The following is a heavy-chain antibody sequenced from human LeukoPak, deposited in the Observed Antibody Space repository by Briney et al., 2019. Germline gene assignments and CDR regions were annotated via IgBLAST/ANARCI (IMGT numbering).Heavy chain of an antibody. V-gene: IGHV1-2*02. CDR2: INPNSGGT. D-gene: IGHD4-17*01. Sequence: ASVKVSCKASGYTFTGYYMHWVRQAPGQGLEWMGWINPNSGGTNYAQKFQGRVTMTRDTSISTAYMELSRLRSDDTAGYYCARSAWTTVTPLGYWGQGTLVTVSS. J-gene: IGHJ4*02. CDR3: ARSAWTTVTPLGY. CDR1: GYTFTGYY.